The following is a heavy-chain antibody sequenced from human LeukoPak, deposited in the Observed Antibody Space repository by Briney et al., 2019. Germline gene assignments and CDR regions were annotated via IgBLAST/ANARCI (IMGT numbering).Heavy chain of an antibody. CDR3: AESFPSGELPDY. V-gene: IGHV3-30*18. CDR2: ISYDGSNK. Sequence: PGGSLRLSCAASGFTFSSYGMHWVRQAPGKGLEWVAVISYDGSNKYYADSVKGRFTISRDNSKNTLYLQMNSLRAEDTAVYYCAESFPSGELPDYWGQGTLVTVSS. D-gene: IGHD3-10*01. J-gene: IGHJ4*02. CDR1: GFTFSSYG.